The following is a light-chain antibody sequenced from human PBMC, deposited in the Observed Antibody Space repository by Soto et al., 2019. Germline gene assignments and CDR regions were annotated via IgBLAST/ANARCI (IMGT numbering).Light chain of an antibody. V-gene: IGKV1-27*01. CDR1: QAIRNQ. CDR3: QKYISAPWT. J-gene: IGKJ1*01. Sequence: DIQMTQSPSSLSASVGDRVTITCRASQAIRNQLAWYQQKSGKVPKLLIYAASTLQAGVPSRFSGSGSGTDFTLTISSLQPEDVATYYCQKYISAPWTFGQGTKVDIK. CDR2: AAS.